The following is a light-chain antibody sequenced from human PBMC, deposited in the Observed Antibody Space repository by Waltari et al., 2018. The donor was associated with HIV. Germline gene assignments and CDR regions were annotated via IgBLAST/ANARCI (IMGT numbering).Light chain of an antibody. Sequence: IQMTQSPSSLSASVGDRVTITCPASQGIGNFVNWFLQKPGKAPKLLISDASNLRSGVPSRFSGTGSGTHFTLTISGLQPEDVATYYCQQYDNPNYSLGQGTKLEI. CDR2: DAS. J-gene: IGKJ2*03. V-gene: IGKV1-33*01. CDR1: QGIGNF. CDR3: QQYDNPNYS.